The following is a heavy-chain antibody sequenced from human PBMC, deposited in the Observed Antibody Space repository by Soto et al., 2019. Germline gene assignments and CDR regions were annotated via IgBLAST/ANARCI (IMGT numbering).Heavy chain of an antibody. D-gene: IGHD3-3*01. J-gene: IGHJ6*02. Sequence: GGSLRLSCAASGFTFSTYSMNWVRQAPGKGLEWVSYISSSSSTIHYADSVKGRFTISRDNSKNTLYLQMNSLRAEDTAVYYCARNTIFGVVIPLVYYGMDVWGQGTTVTVSS. CDR3: ARNTIFGVVIPLVYYGMDV. CDR2: ISSSSSTI. CDR1: GFTFSTYS. V-gene: IGHV3-48*01.